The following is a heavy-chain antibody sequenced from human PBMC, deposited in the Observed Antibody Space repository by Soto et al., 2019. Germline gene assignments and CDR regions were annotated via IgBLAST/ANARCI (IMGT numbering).Heavy chain of an antibody. CDR2: IYYSGST. J-gene: IGHJ1*01. CDR3: ARDQDYYDSSGYSEYFQQ. Sequence: PSETLSLTCTVSGGSIRSGVYYWSWIRQPPAKGLEWIGYIYYSGSTYYNPSLKSRVTISVDTSKNQFSLKLSSVTAADTAVYYCARDQDYYDSSGYSEYFQQWGQGTLVTVS. CDR1: GGSIRSGVYY. D-gene: IGHD3-22*01. V-gene: IGHV4-30-4*01.